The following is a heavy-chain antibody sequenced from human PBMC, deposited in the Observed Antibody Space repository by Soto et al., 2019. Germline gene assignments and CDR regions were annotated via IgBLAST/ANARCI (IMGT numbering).Heavy chain of an antibody. D-gene: IGHD3-10*01. V-gene: IGHV1-2*04. CDR2: INPNSGGT. CDR3: ARAYGSGSYYPEPSPDQSYYYYYYGMDV. J-gene: IGHJ6*02. Sequence: ASVKVSCKASGYTFTGYYMHWVRQAPGQGLEWMGWINPNSGGTNYAQKFQGWVTMTRDTSISTAYMELSRLRSDDTAVYYCARAYGSGSYYPEPSPDQSYYYYYYGMDVWGQGTTVTVSS. CDR1: GYTFTGYY.